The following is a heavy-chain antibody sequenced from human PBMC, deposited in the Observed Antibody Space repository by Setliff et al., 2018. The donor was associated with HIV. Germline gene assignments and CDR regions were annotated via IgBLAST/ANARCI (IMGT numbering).Heavy chain of an antibody. D-gene: IGHD3-10*01. CDR3: ARRDLTSVPT. V-gene: IGHV4-38-2*01. CDR2: IPHNGGT. CDR1: GYSIGSGSF. J-gene: IGHJ5*02. Sequence: PSETLSLTCAVSGYSIGSGSFWGWIRQPPGKGLEWIATIPHNGGTYYNPDPSLTGRVTISADTSETHFSLRLTSATAADTGVYFCARRDLTSVPTWGRGTLVTVSS.